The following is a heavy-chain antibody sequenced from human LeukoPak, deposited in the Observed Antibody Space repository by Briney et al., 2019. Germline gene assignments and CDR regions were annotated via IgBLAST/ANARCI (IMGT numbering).Heavy chain of an antibody. Sequence: GASVKVSCKASGYTFTGYYLYWVRQAPGQGLEWMGWLNPNSGDTNYAQEFRGRVTMTRDTSISTAYMELSGLRSDDTAVYYCARDGRDGYNYGYWGQGTLVTVSS. J-gene: IGHJ4*02. V-gene: IGHV1-2*02. D-gene: IGHD5-24*01. CDR1: GYTFTGYY. CDR2: LNPNSGDT. CDR3: ARDGRDGYNYGY.